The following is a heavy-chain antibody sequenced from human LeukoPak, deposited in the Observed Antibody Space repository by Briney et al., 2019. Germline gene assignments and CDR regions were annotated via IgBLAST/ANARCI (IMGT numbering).Heavy chain of an antibody. CDR1: GGSFSGYY. Sequence: SETLSLTCAVYGGSFSGYYWSWVRQPPGKGLEWIGEINHSGSTNYTPSLKSRVTISVDTSKNQFSLKLSSVTAADTAVYYCARGKEISGSTSCCNWFDPWGQGTLVTVSS. CDR2: INHSGST. D-gene: IGHD2-2*01. CDR3: ARGKEISGSTSCCNWFDP. J-gene: IGHJ5*02. V-gene: IGHV4-34*01.